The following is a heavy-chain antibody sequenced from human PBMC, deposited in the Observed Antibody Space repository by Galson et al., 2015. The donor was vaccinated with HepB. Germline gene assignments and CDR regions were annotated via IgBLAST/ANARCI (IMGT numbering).Heavy chain of an antibody. CDR1: GYTFTSYA. V-gene: IGHV1-3*01. Sequence: SVKVSCKASGYTFTSYAMHWVRQAPGQRLEWMGWINAGSGNTKYAQKLQGRVTMTTDTSTSTAYMELRSLRSDDTAVYYCARGWGSGSYYEPYYFDYWGQGTLVTVSS. J-gene: IGHJ4*02. CDR3: ARGWGSGSYYEPYYFDY. CDR2: INAGSGNT. D-gene: IGHD3-10*01.